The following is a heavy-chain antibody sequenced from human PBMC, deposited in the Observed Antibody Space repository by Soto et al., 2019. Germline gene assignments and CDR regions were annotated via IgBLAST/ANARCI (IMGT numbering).Heavy chain of an antibody. D-gene: IGHD6-19*01. V-gene: IGHV2-26*01. CDR2: INSSGEK. J-gene: IGHJ5*02. Sequence: QVTLKESGPVLVKPTETLTLRCTVSGLSITDSEMGVSWIRQPPGQPLEWLAHINSSGEKSYRTFLKSRLATSKDTPKCEIVLTMTNMDPPETATYYCARRHLAVAVSPWFDPWGQGIPVTVSS. CDR1: GLSITDSEMG. CDR3: ARRHLAVAVSPWFDP.